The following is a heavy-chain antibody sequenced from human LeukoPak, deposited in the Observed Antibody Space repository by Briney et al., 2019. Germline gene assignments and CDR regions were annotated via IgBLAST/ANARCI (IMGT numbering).Heavy chain of an antibody. CDR3: ARGGTPVFYYYIDV. J-gene: IGHJ6*03. CDR2: INPNSGDT. D-gene: IGHD5/OR15-5a*01. CDR1: GYTFTDYY. V-gene: IGHV1-2*06. Sequence: GASVKVSCKASGYTFTDYYMHWVRQAPGQGLEWMGRINPNSGDTNYAQNFQGRVTMTRDTSISRAYMELSTLISDDTAVYYCARGGTPVFYYYIDVWGKGTTVTVSS.